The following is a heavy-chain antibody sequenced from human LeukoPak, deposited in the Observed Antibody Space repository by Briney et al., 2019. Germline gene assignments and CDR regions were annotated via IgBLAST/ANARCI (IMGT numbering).Heavy chain of an antibody. V-gene: IGHV4-39*07. CDR1: GGSINNNSYH. CDR2: LYSSGST. CDR3: AREGTDQYYYYYMDV. D-gene: IGHD3-10*01. J-gene: IGHJ6*03. Sequence: SETLSLTCTVSGGSINNNSYHWGWIRQPPGKGLEWIETLYSSGSTYYNPSLKGRVTISLDTSKNQFSLKLSSVTAADTAVYYCAREGTDQYYYYYMDVWGKGTTVTVSS.